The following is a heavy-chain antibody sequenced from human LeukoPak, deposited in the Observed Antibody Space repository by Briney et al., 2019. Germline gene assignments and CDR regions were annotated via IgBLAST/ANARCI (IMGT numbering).Heavy chain of an antibody. Sequence: GGSLRLSCAASGFTFDDYAMHWVRQAPGKGLEWVSGISWNSGSIGYADSVKGRFTISRDNAKNSLYLQMNSLRAEDTALYYCAKGIYDFWSGYHHWGQGTLVTVSS. CDR1: GFTFDDYA. CDR2: ISWNSGSI. CDR3: AKGIYDFWSGYHH. V-gene: IGHV3-9*01. D-gene: IGHD3-3*01. J-gene: IGHJ4*02.